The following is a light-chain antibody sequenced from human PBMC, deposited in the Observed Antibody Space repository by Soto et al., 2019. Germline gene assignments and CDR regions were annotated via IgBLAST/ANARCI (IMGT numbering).Light chain of an antibody. CDR3: QQYYTTVT. CDR1: QSVLFSSNNKNY. V-gene: IGKV4-1*01. CDR2: WAS. J-gene: IGKJ4*01. Sequence: DIVMTQSPDSLAVPLGERATINCKSSQSVLFSSNNKNYLAWYQQKVGQPPRLLINWASTRESGVPDRFSGSGSGTDFTLTISSLQAEDVAVYYCQQYYTTVTFGGGTNVEIK.